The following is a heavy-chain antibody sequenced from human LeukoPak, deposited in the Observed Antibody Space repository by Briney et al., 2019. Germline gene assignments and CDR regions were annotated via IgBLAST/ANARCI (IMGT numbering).Heavy chain of an antibody. D-gene: IGHD3-9*01. J-gene: IGHJ4*02. V-gene: IGHV3-30-3*01. CDR3: ARGPGDYYDILTGYFDY. CDR1: GFIFNTYA. Sequence: PGRSLILSCAGSGFIFNTYAMHWVRQDPGRGLDWVATISYDGNNKYYADSVRGRFTVSRDNSRNTLYLQMNTLRPDDTAVYYCARGPGDYYDILTGYFDYWGQGTLVTVSS. CDR2: ISYDGNNK.